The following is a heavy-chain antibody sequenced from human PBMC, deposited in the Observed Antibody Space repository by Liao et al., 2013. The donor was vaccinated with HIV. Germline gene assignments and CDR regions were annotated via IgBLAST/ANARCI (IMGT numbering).Heavy chain of an antibody. CDR1: GGSVSGYY. CDR2: IHPSGGP. D-gene: IGHD6-19*01. CDR3: ARVKRYRSGWNGGEFDY. Sequence: QVQLQESGPGLVKPSQTLSLTCTVSGGSVSGYYWSWVRQPAGEGLEWIGRIHPSGGPFYNPSLNSRVSMSVDTSKNQFSLRLRSVTAADTALYYCARVKRYRSGWNGGEFDYWGQGILVTVSS. J-gene: IGHJ4*02. V-gene: IGHV4-4*07.